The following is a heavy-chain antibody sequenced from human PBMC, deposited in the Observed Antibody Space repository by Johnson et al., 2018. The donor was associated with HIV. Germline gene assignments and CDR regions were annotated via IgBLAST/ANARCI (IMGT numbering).Heavy chain of an antibody. J-gene: IGHJ3*02. CDR2: IYSGDST. V-gene: IGHV3-66*01. D-gene: IGHD6-13*01. CDR3: ASLSSSLFGAFDI. CDR1: GFTVSSNY. Sequence: VQLVESGGGLIQPGGSLRLSCAASGFTVSSNYINWVRQAPGKGLEWVAIIYSGDSTYYADSLEGRFTISRDNSKNTLYLQMNSLRAEDTAVYYCASLSSSLFGAFDIWGQGTMVTVSS.